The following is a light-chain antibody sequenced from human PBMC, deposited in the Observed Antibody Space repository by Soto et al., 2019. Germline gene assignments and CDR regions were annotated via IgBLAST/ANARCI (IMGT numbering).Light chain of an antibody. CDR3: CSYPGSSTPCA. J-gene: IGLJ1*01. CDR2: EVS. V-gene: IGLV2-23*02. Sequence: QSALTQPASVSGAPGQSITISCTRTSSDVGSYNLVSWYQQHPGKAPKLMIYEVSKRPSGVSNRFSGSKSGNTASLTISGFQAEDEADYYCCSYPGSSTPCAFGTGTKVTV. CDR1: SSDVGSYNL.